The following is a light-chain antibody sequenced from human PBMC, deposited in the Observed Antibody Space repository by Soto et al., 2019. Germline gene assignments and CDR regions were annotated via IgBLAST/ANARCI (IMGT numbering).Light chain of an antibody. V-gene: IGLV2-14*01. J-gene: IGLJ1*01. CDR2: DVS. CDR1: SSDVGGYNY. CDR3: SSYTSSSTYV. Sequence: SVLTQPASVSGSPGQSITISCTGTSSDVGGYNYVSWYQQHPGKAPKLMIYDVSNRPSGVSNRFSGSKSGNTASLTISGLQAEDEADYYCSSYTSSSTYVVGTGTKVTVL.